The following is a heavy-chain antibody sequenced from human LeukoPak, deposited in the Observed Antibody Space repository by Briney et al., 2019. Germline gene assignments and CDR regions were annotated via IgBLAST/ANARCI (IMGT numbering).Heavy chain of an antibody. CDR3: ARDKFRYSSSWYNPSDGMDV. J-gene: IGHJ6*02. Sequence: PGGSLRLSCAASGFTFSSYWMHWVGQAPGKGLVWVSRINSDGSSTSYADSVKGRFTISRDNAKNTLYLQMNSLRAEDTAVYYCARDKFRYSSSWYNPSDGMDVWGQGTTVTVSS. CDR1: GFTFSSYW. V-gene: IGHV3-74*01. D-gene: IGHD6-13*01. CDR2: INSDGSST.